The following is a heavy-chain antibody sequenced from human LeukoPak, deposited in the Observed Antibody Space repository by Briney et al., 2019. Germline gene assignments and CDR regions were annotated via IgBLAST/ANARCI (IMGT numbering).Heavy chain of an antibody. CDR1: GGTFSSYA. V-gene: IGHV1-69*05. CDR3: ARVRYCSSTSCSSHYYYYMDV. J-gene: IGHJ6*03. CDR2: IIPIFGTA. D-gene: IGHD2-2*01. Sequence: SVKVSCKASGGTFSSYAISWVRQAPGQGLEWMGGIIPIFGTANYAQKFQGRVTITTDESTSTAYMELSSLRSEDTAVYYCARVRYCSSTSCSSHYYYYMDVWGKGTTVTVSS.